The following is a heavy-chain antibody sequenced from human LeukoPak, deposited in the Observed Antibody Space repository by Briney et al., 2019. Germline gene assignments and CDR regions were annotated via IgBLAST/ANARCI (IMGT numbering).Heavy chain of an antibody. D-gene: IGHD3-10*01. J-gene: IGHJ4*02. CDR3: ARMGQKRYGSGSYYNR. V-gene: IGHV4-31*03. Sequence: SETLSLTCTVSGGSISSGGYYWSWIRQHPGKGLEWIGYIYYSGSTYYNPSLKSRVTISVDTSKNQFSLKLSSVTAADTAVYYCARMGQKRYGSGSYYNRWGQGTLVTVSS. CDR2: IYYSGST. CDR1: GGSISSGGYY.